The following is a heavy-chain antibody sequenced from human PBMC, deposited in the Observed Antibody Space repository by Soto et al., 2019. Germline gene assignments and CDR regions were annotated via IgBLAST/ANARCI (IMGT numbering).Heavy chain of an antibody. J-gene: IGHJ6*02. CDR3: ARGPLEPAAPGYYYYGMDV. CDR2: IYYSGST. D-gene: IGHD2-2*01. V-gene: IGHV4-31*03. Sequence: QVQLQESGPGLVKPSQTLSLTCTVSGGSISSGGYYWSWIRQHPGKGLEWIGYIYYSGSTYYNPSLKSRVTISVDTSKNQFSLKLSSVTAADTAVYYCARGPLEPAAPGYYYYGMDVWGQGTTVTVSS. CDR1: GGSISSGGYY.